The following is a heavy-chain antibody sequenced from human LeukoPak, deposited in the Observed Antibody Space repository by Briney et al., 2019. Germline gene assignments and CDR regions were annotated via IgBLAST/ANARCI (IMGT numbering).Heavy chain of an antibody. J-gene: IGHJ4*02. CDR2: ISYDGSNK. Sequence: GGSLRLSCAASGFTFSSYAMHWVRQAPGKGLEWVAVISYDGSNKYSADSVKGRFTISRDNSKNTLYLQMNTLRAEDPAVYYCAPKGRWLQLQSYFDYWGQGTLVTVS. V-gene: IGHV3-30-3*01. D-gene: IGHD5-24*01. CDR1: GFTFSSYA. CDR3: APKGRWLQLQSYFDY.